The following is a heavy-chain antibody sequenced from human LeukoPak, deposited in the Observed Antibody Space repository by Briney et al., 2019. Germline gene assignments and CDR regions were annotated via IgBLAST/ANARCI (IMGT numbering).Heavy chain of an antibody. CDR2: IYYSGST. J-gene: IGHJ5*02. CDR1: GGSISSGGYY. V-gene: IGHV4-31*03. Sequence: SETLSLTCTVSGGSISSGGYYWSWIRQHPGKGLEWIGYIYYSGSTYYNPSLKSRVTISVDTSKNQFSLKLSSVTAADTAVYYCARGRGWGSGWYWFDPWGQGTLVTVSS. D-gene: IGHD6-19*01. CDR3: ARGRGWGSGWYWFDP.